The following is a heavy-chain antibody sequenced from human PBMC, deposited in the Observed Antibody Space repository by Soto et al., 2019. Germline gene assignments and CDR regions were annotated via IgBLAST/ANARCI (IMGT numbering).Heavy chain of an antibody. CDR3: ARDRVYYYDNSGYYNFDY. V-gene: IGHV3-30-3*01. D-gene: IGHD3-22*01. J-gene: IGHJ4*02. Sequence: GGSLRLSCAASGFTFSNYAMHWVRQAPGKGLEWVAVVSYDGSKQFYADSVEGRFTISRDSSKSTLYPHMDNLRDEDTAVYYCARDRVYYYDNSGYYNFDYWGQGTLVTVSS. CDR2: VSYDGSKQ. CDR1: GFTFSNYA.